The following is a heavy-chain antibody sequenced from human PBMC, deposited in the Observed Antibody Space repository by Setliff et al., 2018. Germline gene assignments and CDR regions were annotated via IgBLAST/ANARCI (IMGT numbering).Heavy chain of an antibody. CDR3: SRETWYDEGYSYMDV. V-gene: IGHV7-4-1*02. J-gene: IGHJ6*03. D-gene: IGHD1-1*01. CDR2: INTNTGNP. Sequence: GASVKVSCKASGYTFTSNLINWVRQAPGQGLEWMGWINTNTGNPTYSQGFTGRIVFSLEASANTAYLRISNLETEDTGVYYCSRETWYDEGYSYMDVWGQGTAVTVS. CDR1: GYTFTSNL.